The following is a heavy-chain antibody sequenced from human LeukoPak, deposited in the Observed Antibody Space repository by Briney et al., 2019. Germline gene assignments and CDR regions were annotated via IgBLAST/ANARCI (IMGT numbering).Heavy chain of an antibody. V-gene: IGHV4-38-2*02. CDR1: GYSISSGYY. CDR3: ARHWDYSSSWPDAFDI. J-gene: IGHJ3*02. D-gene: IGHD6-13*01. Sequence: PSETLSLTCTVSGYSISSGYYWGWIRQPPGKGLEWIGSIYHSGSTYYNPSLKSRVTISVDTSKNQFSLKLSSVTAADTAVYYCARHWDYSSSWPDAFDIWGQGTMVTVSS. CDR2: IYHSGST.